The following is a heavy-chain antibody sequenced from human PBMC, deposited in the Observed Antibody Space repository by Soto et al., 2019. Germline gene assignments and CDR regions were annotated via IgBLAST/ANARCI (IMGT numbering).Heavy chain of an antibody. CDR1: GFIFSDHY. V-gene: IGHV3-72*01. CDR2: IRNKAHSYTT. J-gene: IGHJ3*02. CDR3: ARGNRAFDI. Sequence: GGSLRLSCAASGFIFSDHYMDWVRQAPGKGLEWVGRIRNKAHSYTTESAASVKGRFTFSRDDSKSLLFLQMNSLKTEDTAMYLCARGNRAFDIWGQGTMVTVSS.